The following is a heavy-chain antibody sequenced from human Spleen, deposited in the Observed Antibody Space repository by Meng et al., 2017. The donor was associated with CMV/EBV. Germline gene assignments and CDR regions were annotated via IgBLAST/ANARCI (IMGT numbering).Heavy chain of an antibody. CDR1: GFTFSSYA. CDR2: ISYDGSNK. J-gene: IGHJ4*02. CDR3: AKDRGWVAVAGTGCFDY. Sequence: GESLKISCAASGFTFSSYAMHWVRQAPGKGLEWVAVISYDGSNKYYADSVKGRFTISRDNSKNTLYLQMNSLRAEDAAVYYCAKDRGWVAVAGTGCFDYWGQGTLVTVSS. V-gene: IGHV3-30*04. D-gene: IGHD6-19*01.